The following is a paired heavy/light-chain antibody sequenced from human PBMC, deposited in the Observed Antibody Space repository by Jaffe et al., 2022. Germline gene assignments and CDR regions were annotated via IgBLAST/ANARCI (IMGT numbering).Light chain of an antibody. CDR2: GAS. CDR3: QQYGSATWT. J-gene: IGKJ1*01. Sequence: EIVLTQSPGTLSLSPGERATLSCRASQSVSSSYLAWYQQKPGQAPRLLIYGASSRATGIPDRFSGSGSGTDFTLTISRLEPEDFAVYYCQQYGSATWTFGQGTKVEIK. V-gene: IGKV3-20*01. CDR1: QSVSSSY.
Heavy chain of an antibody. Sequence: QVQLQESGPGLVKPSGTLSLTCAVSGGSISSSNWWSWIRQPPGKGLEWIGEIYHSGSTNYNPSLKSRVTISVDKSKNQFSLKLSSVTAADTAVYYCARNSDAGSSSWYMAFDIWGQGTMVTVSS. J-gene: IGHJ3*02. CDR2: IYHSGST. CDR1: GGSISSSNW. V-gene: IGHV4-4*02. D-gene: IGHD6-13*01. CDR3: ARNSDAGSSSWYMAFDI.